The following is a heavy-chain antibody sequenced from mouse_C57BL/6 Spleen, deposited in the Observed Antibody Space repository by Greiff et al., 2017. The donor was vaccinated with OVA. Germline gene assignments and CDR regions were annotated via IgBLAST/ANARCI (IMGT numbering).Heavy chain of an antibody. Sequence: VMLVESGAELAKPGASVKLSCKASGYTFTSYWMHWVKQRPGQGLEWIGYINPSSGYTKYNQKFKDKATLTADKSSSTAYMQLSSLTYEDSAVYYCARRGYDYDEAMDYWGQGTSVTVSS. D-gene: IGHD2-4*01. J-gene: IGHJ4*01. CDR2: INPSSGYT. CDR3: ARRGYDYDEAMDY. CDR1: GYTFTSYW. V-gene: IGHV1-7*01.